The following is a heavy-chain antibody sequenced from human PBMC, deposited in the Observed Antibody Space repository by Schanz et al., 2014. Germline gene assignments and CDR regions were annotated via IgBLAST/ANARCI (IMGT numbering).Heavy chain of an antibody. V-gene: IGHV3-11*06. J-gene: IGHJ5*02. CDR3: ARDVYRSGRPFDL. Sequence: QVQLVESGGGLVKPGGSLRLSCAASGFTFTDYYISWIRQAPGMGLEWVSYISHNTFYTDYAHSVRGCFTISRDNAKNSVYMQLNTLRADDTAIYFCARDVYRSGRPFDLWGQGTLVTVSS. CDR1: GFTFTDYY. D-gene: IGHD5-18*01. CDR2: ISHNTFYT.